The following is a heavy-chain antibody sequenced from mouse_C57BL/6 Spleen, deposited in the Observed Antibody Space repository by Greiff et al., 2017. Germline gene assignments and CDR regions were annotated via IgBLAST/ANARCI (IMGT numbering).Heavy chain of an antibody. CDR3: TRFTTDLYYAMDY. CDR2: IDPETGGT. CDR1: GYTFTDYE. Sequence: QVQLKESGAELVRPGASVTLSCKASGYTFTDYEMHWVKQTPVHGLEWIGAIDPETGGTAYNQKFKGKAILTADKSSSTAYMELRSLTSEDSAVYYCTRFTTDLYYAMDYWGQGTSVTVSS. J-gene: IGHJ4*01. D-gene: IGHD1-1*01. V-gene: IGHV1-15*01.